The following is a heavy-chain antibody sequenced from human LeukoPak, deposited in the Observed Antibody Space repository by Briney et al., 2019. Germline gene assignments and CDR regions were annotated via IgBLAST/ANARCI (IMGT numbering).Heavy chain of an antibody. Sequence: GGSLRLSCAASGFTFSTYWMSWVRQAPGKGLEWVANIRQDGSAKYYLDSVKGRFTISRDNAKNSLYLQMNSLRAEDTAIYYCAKYGPQDSGSSHFDYWGQGALVTVSS. V-gene: IGHV3-7*03. CDR1: GFTFSTYW. CDR3: AKYGPQDSGSSHFDY. CDR2: IRQDGSAK. D-gene: IGHD1-26*01. J-gene: IGHJ4*02.